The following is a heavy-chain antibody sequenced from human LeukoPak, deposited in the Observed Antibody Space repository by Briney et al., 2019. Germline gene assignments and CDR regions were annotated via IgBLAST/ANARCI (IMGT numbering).Heavy chain of an antibody. J-gene: IGHJ5*02. CDR2: IYTSGST. V-gene: IGHV4-4*09. CDR1: GGSISSYY. CDR3: ARQGGDHWFDP. Sequence: SETLSLICSVSGGSISSYYWSWIRQPPGKGLEWIGYIYTSGSTNYNPSLKSRVTISVDTSKNQFSLKLSSVTAADTAVYYCARQGGDHWFDPWGQGTLVTVSS. D-gene: IGHD2-21*02.